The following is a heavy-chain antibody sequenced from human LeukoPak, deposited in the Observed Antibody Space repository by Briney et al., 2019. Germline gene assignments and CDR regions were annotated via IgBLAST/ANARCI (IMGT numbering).Heavy chain of an antibody. Sequence: SETLSLTCTVSGGSISSGGYYWSWIRQHPGKSLEWIGYIYNSGSTYYNPSLKSRVTISVDTSKNQFSLKLSSVTAADTAVYYCARRALSSSSHIDYWGQGTLVTVSS. CDR2: IYNSGST. CDR3: ARRALSSSSHIDY. J-gene: IGHJ4*02. CDR1: GGSISSGGYY. V-gene: IGHV4-31*03. D-gene: IGHD6-13*01.